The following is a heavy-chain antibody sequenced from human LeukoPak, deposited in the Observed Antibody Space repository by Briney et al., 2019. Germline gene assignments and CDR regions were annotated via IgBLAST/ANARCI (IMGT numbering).Heavy chain of an antibody. CDR2: IYYSGNT. V-gene: IGHV4-39*01. CDR1: GGSISSSSDY. Sequence: SETLSLTCTASGGSISSSSDYWGWIRQPPGKGLEWIGNIYYSGNTFYNPSLKSRVTISVDTSKNQFSLKLTSVTAADTAVYFCARVPTAMITFDYWGQGTLVTASS. J-gene: IGHJ4*02. CDR3: ARVPTAMITFDY. D-gene: IGHD5-18*01.